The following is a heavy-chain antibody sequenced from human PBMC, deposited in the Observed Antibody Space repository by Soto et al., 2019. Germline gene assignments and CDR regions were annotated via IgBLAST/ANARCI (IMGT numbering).Heavy chain of an antibody. D-gene: IGHD2-8*01. CDR3: ARLGPDCTNGVCYMNKYYDYYGMDV. J-gene: IGHJ6*02. CDR1: GYSFTSYW. CDR2: IYPGDSDT. V-gene: IGHV5-51*01. Sequence: PGESLKISCKGSGYSFTSYWIGWVRQMPGKGLEWMGIIYPGDSDTRYSPSFQGQVTISADKSISTAYLQWSSLKASDTAMYYCARLGPDCTNGVCYMNKYYDYYGMDVWGQGTTVTVSS.